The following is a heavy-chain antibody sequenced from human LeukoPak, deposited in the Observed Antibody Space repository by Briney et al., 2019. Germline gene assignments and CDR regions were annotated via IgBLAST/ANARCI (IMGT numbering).Heavy chain of an antibody. J-gene: IGHJ4*02. CDR2: IRYDGSNK. Sequence: GGSLRLSCAASGFTFSSYGMHWVRQAPGKGLEWVAFIRYDGSNKYYADSVKGRFTISRDNSKNTLYLQMNSLRAEDTAVYYCAKDAYSGSYGCFDYWGQGTLVTVSS. D-gene: IGHD1-26*01. V-gene: IGHV3-30*02. CDR1: GFTFSSYG. CDR3: AKDAYSGSYGCFDY.